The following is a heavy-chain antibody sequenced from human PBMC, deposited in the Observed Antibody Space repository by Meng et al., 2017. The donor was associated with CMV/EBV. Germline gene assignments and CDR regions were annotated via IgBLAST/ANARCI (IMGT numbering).Heavy chain of an antibody. CDR1: GFTVSSNY. D-gene: IGHD6-6*01. Sequence: GESLKISCAASGFTVSSNYMSWVRQAPGKGLEWVSVIYSGGSTYYADSVKGRFTISRDNSKNTLYLQMNSLRAEDTAVYYCARDLSIAARPLWGQGTLVTVSS. CDR3: ARDLSIAARPL. J-gene: IGHJ4*02. CDR2: IYSGGST. V-gene: IGHV3-66*02.